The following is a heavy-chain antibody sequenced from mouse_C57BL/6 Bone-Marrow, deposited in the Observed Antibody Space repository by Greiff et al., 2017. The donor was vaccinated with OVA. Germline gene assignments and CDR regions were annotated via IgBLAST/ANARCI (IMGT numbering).Heavy chain of an antibody. D-gene: IGHD1-1*01. V-gene: IGHV2-2*01. CDR2: IWSGGST. J-gene: IGHJ4*01. CDR3: ARDYGSSYGAMDY. CDR1: GFSLTSYG. Sequence: VHLVESGPGLVQPSQSLSITCTVSGFSLTSYGVHWVRQSPGKGLEWLGVIWSGGSTDYTAALISRLSISKDNSKSQVFFKMNNLQADDTAIYYCARDYGSSYGAMDYWGQGTSVTVSS.